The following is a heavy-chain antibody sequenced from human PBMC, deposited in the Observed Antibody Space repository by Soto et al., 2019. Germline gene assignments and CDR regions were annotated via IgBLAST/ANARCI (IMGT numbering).Heavy chain of an antibody. D-gene: IGHD2-15*01. V-gene: IGHV4-4*02. CDR3: ARVQICSGGSCYDGLSACFDP. CDR1: GGSISSSNW. CDR2: IYHSGST. J-gene: IGHJ5*02. Sequence: SETLSLTCAVSGGSISSSNWWSWVRQPPGKGLEWIGEIYHSGSTNYNPSLKSRVTISVDKSKNQFSLKLSSVTAADTAVYYCARVQICSGGSCYDGLSACFDPWGQGTLVTVSS.